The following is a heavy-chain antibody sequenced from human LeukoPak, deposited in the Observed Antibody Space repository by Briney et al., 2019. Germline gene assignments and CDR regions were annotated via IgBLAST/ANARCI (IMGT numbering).Heavy chain of an antibody. V-gene: IGHV1-46*01. J-gene: IGHJ2*01. CDR1: GYTFTSYY. CDR3: ARDYGDYVDWYFDL. Sequence: AASVKLSCKASGYTFTSYYMHWVRQTPGQGLEWMGIINPSGGSTSYAQKFRGRVTMTRDTSTSTVYMELSSLRSEDTAVYYCARDYGDYVDWYFDLWGRGTLVTVSS. D-gene: IGHD4-17*01. CDR2: INPSGGST.